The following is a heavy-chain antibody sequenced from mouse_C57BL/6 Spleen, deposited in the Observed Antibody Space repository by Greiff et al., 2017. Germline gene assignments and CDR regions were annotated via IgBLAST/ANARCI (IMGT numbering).Heavy chain of an antibody. V-gene: IGHV1-66*01. CDR3: APSTMGKGVMDY. CDR1: GYSFTSYY. D-gene: IGHD2-1*01. CDR2: IYPGSGNT. J-gene: IGHJ4*01. Sequence: VKLMEPGPELVKPGASVKISCKASGYSFTSYYIHWVQQRPGQGLEWIGWIYPGSGNTKYTEKFTGKATLTVDTSSSAAYMQLSSLTSEDSAVYYCAPSTMGKGVMDYWGQGTSGTVSS.